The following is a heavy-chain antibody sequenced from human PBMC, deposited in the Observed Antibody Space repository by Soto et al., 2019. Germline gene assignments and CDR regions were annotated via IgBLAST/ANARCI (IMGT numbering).Heavy chain of an antibody. J-gene: IGHJ6*02. Sequence: EVQLVESGGGLVQPGGSLRLSCAASGFTFSSYSMNWVRQAPGKGLEWVSYISSSSSYIYYADSVKGRFTISRDNAKNSLYLQMNSLRAEDTAVYYCARDRGIGHSSGWYRGMDVWGQGTTVTVSS. CDR3: ARDRGIGHSSGWYRGMDV. CDR1: GFTFSSYS. V-gene: IGHV3-21*05. D-gene: IGHD6-19*01. CDR2: ISSSSSYI.